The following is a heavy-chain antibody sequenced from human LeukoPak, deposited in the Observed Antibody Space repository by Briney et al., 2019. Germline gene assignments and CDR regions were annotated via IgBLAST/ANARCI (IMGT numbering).Heavy chain of an antibody. D-gene: IGHD5-24*01. V-gene: IGHV3-30*01. CDR3: ARRGSPPASRWLQSPLDY. Sequence: PGGSLRLSCAASGFTFSDYYMSWIRQAPGKGLEWVAVISYDGSNKYYADSVKGRFTISRDNSKNTLYLQMNSLRAEDTAVYYCARRGSPPASRWLQSPLDYWGQGTLVTVSS. CDR1: GFTFSDYY. CDR2: ISYDGSNK. J-gene: IGHJ4*02.